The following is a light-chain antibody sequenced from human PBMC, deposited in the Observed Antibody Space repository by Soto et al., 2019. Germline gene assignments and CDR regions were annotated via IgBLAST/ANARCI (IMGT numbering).Light chain of an antibody. CDR3: QQYNSYPWT. Sequence: AIQITQSPSSLSASVGDRVTISCRASQGIGNALGWYQQKPGKAPKLLIYDASSLESGVPSRFSGSGSGTEFTLTITSLQPDDFATYYCQQYNSYPWTFGQGTKV. J-gene: IGKJ1*01. CDR2: DAS. V-gene: IGKV1-13*02. CDR1: QGIGNA.